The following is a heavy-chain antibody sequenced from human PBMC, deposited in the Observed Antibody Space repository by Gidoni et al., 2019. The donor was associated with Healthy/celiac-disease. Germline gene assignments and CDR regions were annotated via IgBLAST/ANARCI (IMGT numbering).Heavy chain of an antibody. Sequence: QVQLVESGGGVVQPGRSLRLSCEASGFPFSSYAMPWVRQAPGKGLEWVAVISYDGSNKDYANSVKGRFTISRDNSKNTLYLQMNSLRAEDTAVYYCARARKYSSSWYTNYYYYGMDVWGQGTTVTVSS. V-gene: IGHV3-30*01. CDR1: GFPFSSYA. D-gene: IGHD6-13*01. CDR2: ISYDGSNK. CDR3: ARARKYSSSWYTNYYYYGMDV. J-gene: IGHJ6*02.